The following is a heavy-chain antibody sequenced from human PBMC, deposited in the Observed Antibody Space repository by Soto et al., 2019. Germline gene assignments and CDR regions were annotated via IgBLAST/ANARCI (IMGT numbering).Heavy chain of an antibody. CDR1: GYTFTGYY. Sequence: ASVKVSFKASGYTFTGYYMHWLRQAPGQGLEWMGWINPNSGGTNYAQKFQGRVTMTRDTSISTAYMELSRLRSDDTAVYYCARDRVPNCSGGSCYPDYYYYGMDVWGQGTTVTVSS. CDR2: INPNSGGT. D-gene: IGHD2-15*01. V-gene: IGHV1-2*02. J-gene: IGHJ6*02. CDR3: ARDRVPNCSGGSCYPDYYYYGMDV.